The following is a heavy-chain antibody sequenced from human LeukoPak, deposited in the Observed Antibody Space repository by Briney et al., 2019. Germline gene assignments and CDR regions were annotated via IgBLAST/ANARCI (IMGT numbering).Heavy chain of an antibody. J-gene: IGHJ1*01. CDR1: GGSFSGYY. Sequence: SETLSLTCAVYGGSFSGYYWSWIRQPPGKGLEWIGEINHSGSTNYNPSLKSRVTISVDTSKNQFSLKLSSVTAADTAVYYCARGLNREYGSGLSNAYFQHWGQGTLVTVSS. D-gene: IGHD3-10*01. V-gene: IGHV4-34*01. CDR2: INHSGST. CDR3: ARGLNREYGSGLSNAYFQH.